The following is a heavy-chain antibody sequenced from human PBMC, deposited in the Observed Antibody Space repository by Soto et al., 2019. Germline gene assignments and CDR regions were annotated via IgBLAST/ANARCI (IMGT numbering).Heavy chain of an antibody. D-gene: IGHD1-26*01. CDR1: GFSLSTYGVG. CDR3: ARRPSGNRLYDMDV. CDR2: VYWNDDN. J-gene: IGHJ6*02. V-gene: IGHV2-5*01. Sequence: QITLKESGPTLVKPTQTLTLTCTFSGFSLSTYGVGVGWIRQPPGKALEWLALVYWNDDNRYSPSLRSRLTITKDTSENQVVLTMTNMDPVDTATYYCARRPSGNRLYDMDVWGQGTTVTVSS.